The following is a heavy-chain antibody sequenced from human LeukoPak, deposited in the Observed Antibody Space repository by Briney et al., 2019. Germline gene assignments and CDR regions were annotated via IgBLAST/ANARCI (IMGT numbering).Heavy chain of an antibody. CDR2: INPNSGGT. Sequence: ASVKVSCKASGYTFTGYYMHWVRQAPGQGLEWMGWINPNSGGTNYAQKFQARVTMTRDTSISTAYMELSRLRSDDTAVYYCARGYWSYCSSTSCYSSWFDPWGQGTLVTVSS. V-gene: IGHV1-2*02. CDR1: GYTFTGYY. D-gene: IGHD2-2*01. CDR3: ARGYWSYCSSTSCYSSWFDP. J-gene: IGHJ5*02.